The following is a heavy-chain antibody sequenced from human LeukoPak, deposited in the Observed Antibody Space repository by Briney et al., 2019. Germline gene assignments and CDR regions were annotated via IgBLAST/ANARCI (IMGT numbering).Heavy chain of an antibody. D-gene: IGHD2-15*01. V-gene: IGHV1-2*02. CDR3: ARKVVVVVASWNWFDP. J-gene: IGHJ5*02. CDR2: INPNSGGT. Sequence: ASVKVSCKTSGYTFTGYYMHWVRQAPGQGLEWMGWINPNSGGTNYAQKFQGRVTMTRDTSISTAYMELSRLRSDDTAVYYCARKVVVVVASWNWFDPWGQGTLVTVSS. CDR1: GYTFTGYY.